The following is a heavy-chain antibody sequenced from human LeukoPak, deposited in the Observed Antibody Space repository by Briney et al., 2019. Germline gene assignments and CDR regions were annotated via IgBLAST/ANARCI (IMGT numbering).Heavy chain of an antibody. D-gene: IGHD3-22*01. CDR3: AKTDSGYHNPDFDY. CDR1: GFLFSHYG. Sequence: GRSLILSFAASGFLFSHYGMHWVRQAPGTGVGWVAVISYDGSNKYYPDSVKGRFTFSRDNSKNTLYLRMNSRRAEDTAVYYFAKTDSGYHNPDFDYCGHGTLVTVSS. CDR2: ISYDGSNK. V-gene: IGHV3-30*18. J-gene: IGHJ4*01.